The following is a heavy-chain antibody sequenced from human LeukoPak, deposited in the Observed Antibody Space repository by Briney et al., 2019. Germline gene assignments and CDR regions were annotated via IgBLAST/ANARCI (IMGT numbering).Heavy chain of an antibody. CDR3: AKEEQQLISHGFDY. J-gene: IGHJ4*02. V-gene: IGHV3-30*18. D-gene: IGHD6-13*01. CDR2: ISYDGSVK. Sequence: GGSLRLSCAASGSYWMHWVRQAPGKGLVWVAVISYDGSVKYYSDSVKGRFTISRDSSKNTLYLQMNSLRAEDTAVYYCAKEEQQLISHGFDYWGQGTLVTVSS. CDR1: GSYW.